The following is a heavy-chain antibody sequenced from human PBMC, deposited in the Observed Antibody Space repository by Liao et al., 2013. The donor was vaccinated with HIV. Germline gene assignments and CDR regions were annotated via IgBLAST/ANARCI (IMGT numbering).Heavy chain of an antibody. V-gene: IGHV4-39*07. Sequence: QVQLQESGPGLVKPSETLSLTCTVSGGSISGNSYHWGWIRQPPGKGLEWIGEINHSGSTNYNPSLKSRVTISVDTSKNQFSLKLSSVTAADTAVYYCARGLWWQLVLRIRDAFDIWGQGTMVTVSS. CDR1: GGSISGNSYH. CDR3: ARGLWWQLVLRIRDAFDI. J-gene: IGHJ3*02. CDR2: INHSGST. D-gene: IGHD6-6*01.